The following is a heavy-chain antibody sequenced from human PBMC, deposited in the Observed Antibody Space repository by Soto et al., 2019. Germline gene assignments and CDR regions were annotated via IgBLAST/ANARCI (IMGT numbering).Heavy chain of an antibody. J-gene: IGHJ5*02. V-gene: IGHV1-18*01. CDR1: GYTFSNYG. CDR2: ISLYSDGT. D-gene: IGHD2-2*01. Sequence: QVQLVQSGGEVKRPGASVKVSCKTSGYTFSNYGITWVRQAPGQPLEWLGWISLYSDGTNYAQKFQGRVSITTDTSTTTAYMEVRSLRADDTAVYYCARVVPGAEAWFGPWGQGTLVTVSS. CDR3: ARVVPGAEAWFGP.